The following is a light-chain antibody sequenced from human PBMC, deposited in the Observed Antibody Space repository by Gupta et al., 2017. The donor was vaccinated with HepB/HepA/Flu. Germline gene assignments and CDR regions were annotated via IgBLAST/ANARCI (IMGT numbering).Light chain of an antibody. V-gene: IGLV1-40*01. CDR3: QSYDTSLSASSVV. CDR2: GNS. J-gene: IGLJ2*01. Sequence: QSVLTQPPSVSGAPGHRVTIPFTGNSANIGAGYDVHWYQQLPGTAPKLLIFGNSNRPSGVPDRFSGLKSGTSAYLAITGLQAEDEGDYYCQSYDTSLSASSVVFGGGTKLTVL. CDR1: SANIGAGYD.